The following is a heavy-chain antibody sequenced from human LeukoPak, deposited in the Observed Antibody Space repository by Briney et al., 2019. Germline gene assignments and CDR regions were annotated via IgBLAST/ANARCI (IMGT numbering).Heavy chain of an antibody. CDR2: ISGSGGST. D-gene: IGHD2-8*01. Sequence: AESLRLSCAASGFTFSSYAVSWVRQAPGKGLEWVSSISGSGGSTYSADSVKGRFTISRDNSKNTLYLQMNSLRAEDTALYYCAKDRSCTNDICHGDFDYWGQGTLVTVSS. CDR3: AKDRSCTNDICHGDFDY. V-gene: IGHV3-23*01. J-gene: IGHJ4*02. CDR1: GFTFSSYA.